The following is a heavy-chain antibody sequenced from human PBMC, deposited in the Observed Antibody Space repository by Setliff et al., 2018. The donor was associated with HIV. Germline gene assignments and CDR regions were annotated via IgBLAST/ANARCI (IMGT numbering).Heavy chain of an antibody. J-gene: IGHJ4*02. CDR1: GYTFTDYY. Sequence: ASVKVSCKASGYTFTDYYIHWVRQATGQGLEWMGWMNPYTGNAGFAQKFQDRVAMTRNTSISTTYMELSSLRSEDTAVYYCARGFMSIRVLTPFDYWGQGTLVTVSS. V-gene: IGHV1-8*02. CDR3: ARGFMSIRVLTPFDY. D-gene: IGHD2-8*01. CDR2: MNPYTGNA.